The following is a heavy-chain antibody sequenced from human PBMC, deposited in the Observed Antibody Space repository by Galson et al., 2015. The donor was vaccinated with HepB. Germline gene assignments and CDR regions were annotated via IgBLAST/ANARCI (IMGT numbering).Heavy chain of an antibody. CDR2: ISAYNGNT. CDR1: GYTFTSYG. V-gene: IGHV1-18*04. Sequence: SVKVSCKASGYTFTSYGISWMRQAPGQGLEWMGWISAYNGNTNYAQKLQGRVTMTTDTSTSTAYMELRSLRSDDTAVYYCARVRHYDSSGYYDYWGQGTLVTVSS. J-gene: IGHJ4*02. CDR3: ARVRHYDSSGYYDY. D-gene: IGHD3-22*01.